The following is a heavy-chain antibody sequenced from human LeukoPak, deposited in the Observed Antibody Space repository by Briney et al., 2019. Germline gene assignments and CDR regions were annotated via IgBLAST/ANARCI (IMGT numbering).Heavy chain of an antibody. Sequence: GRSLRLSCAASGSTFSSYAMHWVRQAPGKGLEWVAVISYDGSNKYYADSVKGRFTISRDNSKNTLYLQMNSLRAEDTAVYYCARDKSSSWYGYYYYGMDVWGQGTTVTVSS. J-gene: IGHJ6*02. CDR3: ARDKSSSWYGYYYYGMDV. D-gene: IGHD6-13*01. CDR1: GSTFSSYA. CDR2: ISYDGSNK. V-gene: IGHV3-30-3*01.